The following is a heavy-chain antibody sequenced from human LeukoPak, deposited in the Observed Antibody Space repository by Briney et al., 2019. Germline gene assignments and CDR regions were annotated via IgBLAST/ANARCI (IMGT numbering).Heavy chain of an antibody. Sequence: SVKVSCKASGGTFSSYAISWVRQAPGQGLEWMGGIIPIFGTANYAQKFQGRVTITADESTSTAYMELSSLRSEDTAVYYCASSLSSGWYNSFDPWGQGTLVTVSS. CDR2: IIPIFGTA. D-gene: IGHD6-19*01. V-gene: IGHV1-69*13. CDR1: GGTFSSYA. CDR3: ASSLSSGWYNSFDP. J-gene: IGHJ5*02.